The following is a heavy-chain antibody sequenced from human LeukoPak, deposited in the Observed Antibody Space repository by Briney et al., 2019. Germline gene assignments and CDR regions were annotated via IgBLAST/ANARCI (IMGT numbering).Heavy chain of an antibody. CDR1: GFTFSSYW. V-gene: IGHV3-74*01. D-gene: IGHD6-19*01. Sequence: QPGGSLRLSCAASGFTFSSYWMHWVRQAPGKGLVWVSRINSDGSSTSYADSVKGRFTISRDNAKNSLYLQMNSLRAEDTALYYCVQSGWHFGLSFDYWGQGTLVTVSS. J-gene: IGHJ4*02. CDR3: VQSGWHFGLSFDY. CDR2: INSDGSST.